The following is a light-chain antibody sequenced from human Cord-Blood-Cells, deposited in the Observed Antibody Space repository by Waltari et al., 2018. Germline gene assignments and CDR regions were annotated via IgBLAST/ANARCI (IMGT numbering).Light chain of an antibody. Sequence: QSALTQPASVSGSPRQSLTISYTVTSSCVGSYNLVSWYQQHPGKAPKLMIYEGSKRPSGVSNRFSGSKSGNTASLTISGLQAEDEADYYCCSYAGSSTWVFGGGTKLTVL. V-gene: IGLV2-23*01. J-gene: IGLJ3*02. CDR2: EGS. CDR1: SSCVGSYNL. CDR3: CSYAGSSTWV.